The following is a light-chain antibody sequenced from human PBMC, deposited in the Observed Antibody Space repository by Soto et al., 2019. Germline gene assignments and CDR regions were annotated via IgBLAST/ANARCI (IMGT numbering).Light chain of an antibody. CDR1: QSLSSSY. Sequence: EIVLTQSPGTLSFSPGERATLSCRASQSLSSSYLAWYQQKPGQAPRLLIYGASSRATGVPDRFSGSGSGTDFTLTISSLEPEDFAMYYCQQYYNSRTFGQGTKVDIK. J-gene: IGKJ1*01. CDR3: QQYYNSRT. CDR2: GAS. V-gene: IGKV3-20*01.